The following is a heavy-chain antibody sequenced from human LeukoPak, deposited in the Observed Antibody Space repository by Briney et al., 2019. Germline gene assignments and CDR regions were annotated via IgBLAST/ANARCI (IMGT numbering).Heavy chain of an antibody. V-gene: IGHV3-66*02. CDR3: ASLLTSGYYPFDY. CDR1: GFTVSSNY. D-gene: IGHD3-22*01. J-gene: IGHJ4*02. Sequence: GGSLRLSCASSGFTVSSNYMSWVRQAPGKGLEWVSVIYSGGTTYYADSVKGRFTISRDNSKNTLYLQMNSLRAEDTAVYYCASLLTSGYYPFDYWGQGTLVSVSS. CDR2: IYSGGTT.